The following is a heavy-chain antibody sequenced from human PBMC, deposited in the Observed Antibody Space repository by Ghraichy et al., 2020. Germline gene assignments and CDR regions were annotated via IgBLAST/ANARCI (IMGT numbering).Heavy chain of an antibody. CDR3: ARELRYFEGYGMDV. CDR2: IKQDGSEK. Sequence: GGSLRLSCAASGFTFSSYWMSWVRQAPGKGLEWVANIKQDGSEKYYVDSVKGRFTISRDNAKNSLYLQMNSLRAEDTAVYYCARELRYFEGYGMDVWGQGTTVTVSS. V-gene: IGHV3-7*03. J-gene: IGHJ6*02. D-gene: IGHD3-9*01. CDR1: GFTFSSYW.